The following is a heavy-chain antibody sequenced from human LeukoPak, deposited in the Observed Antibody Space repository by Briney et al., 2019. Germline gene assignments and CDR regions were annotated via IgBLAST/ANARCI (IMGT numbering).Heavy chain of an antibody. CDR1: GYTFTSYY. CDR3: ARGEDYYYYYMDV. Sequence: SSVKVSCKASGYTFTSYYMHWVRQAPGQGREWMGIINPSGGSTSYAQKFQGRVTMTRDMSTRTVYMELSSLRSEDPAVYYCARGEDYYYYYMDVWGKGTTVTVSS. CDR2: INPSGGST. V-gene: IGHV1-46*01. J-gene: IGHJ6*03.